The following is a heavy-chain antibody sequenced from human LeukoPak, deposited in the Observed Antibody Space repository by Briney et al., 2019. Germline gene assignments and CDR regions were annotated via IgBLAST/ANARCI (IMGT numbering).Heavy chain of an antibody. J-gene: IGHJ6*02. D-gene: IGHD4-11*01. V-gene: IGHV3-11*06. CDR1: GFTFSDYY. CDR3: ARAPHYSNYGPYYYGMDV. CDR2: ISSSSYT. Sequence: GGSLRPSCAASGFTFSDYYMSWIRQAPGKGLEWVSYISSSSYTNYADSVKGRFTISRDNAKNSLYLQMNSLRAEDTAVYYCARAPHYSNYGPYYYGMDVWGQGTTVTVSS.